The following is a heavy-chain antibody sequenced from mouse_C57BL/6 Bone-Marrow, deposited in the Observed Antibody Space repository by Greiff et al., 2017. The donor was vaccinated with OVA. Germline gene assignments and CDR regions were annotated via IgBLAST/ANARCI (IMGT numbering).Heavy chain of an antibody. Sequence: VQLQQSGPVLVKPGASVKMSCKASGYTFTDYYMNWVKQSHGKSLEWIGVINPYNGGTSFNQKFKGKATLTVDKSSSTAYMELNSLTSDDAAVYYCARRGIYVDYFDYWGQGTTLTVSS. CDR2: INPYNGGT. V-gene: IGHV1-19*01. CDR1: GYTFTDYY. D-gene: IGHD1-1*01. CDR3: ARRGIYVDYFDY. J-gene: IGHJ2*01.